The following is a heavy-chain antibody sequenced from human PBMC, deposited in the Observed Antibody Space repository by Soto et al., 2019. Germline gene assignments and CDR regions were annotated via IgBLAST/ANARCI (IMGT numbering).Heavy chain of an antibody. J-gene: IGHJ4*02. CDR2: INPNSGGT. CDR3: ARGVPNSSSWYSHFDY. Sequence: ASVKVSCKASGYTFTGYYMHWVRQAPGQGLEWMGWINPNSGGTNYAQKFQGWVTMTRDTSISTAYMELSRLRSDDTAVYYCARGVPNSSSWYSHFDYWGQGTLVTVSS. CDR1: GYTFTGYY. V-gene: IGHV1-2*04. D-gene: IGHD6-13*01.